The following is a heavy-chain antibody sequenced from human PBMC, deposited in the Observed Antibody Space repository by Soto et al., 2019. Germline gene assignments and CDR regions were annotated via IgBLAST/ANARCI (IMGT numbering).Heavy chain of an antibody. Sequence: CWSCIRKTPGKGLEWIGYIYYSGSTYYNPSLKSRVTISVDTSKNQFSLKVSSVTAAGTAVYYCARGWEMTTIGYFDYWGQGILVTVSS. V-gene: IGHV4-30-4*08. CDR2: IYYSGST. D-gene: IGHD4-4*01. J-gene: IGHJ4*02. CDR3: ARGWEMTTIGYFDY. CDR1: C.